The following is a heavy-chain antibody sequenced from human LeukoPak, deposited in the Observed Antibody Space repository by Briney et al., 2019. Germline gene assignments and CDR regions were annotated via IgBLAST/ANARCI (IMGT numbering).Heavy chain of an antibody. J-gene: IGHJ4*02. Sequence: ASVKVSCKASGYTFTSYGISWERQAPGQGLEWMGWISAYNGNTNYAQKLQGRVTMTTDTSTSTAYMELRSLRSDDTAVYYCARRGEGGYSYGSEYYWGQGTLVTVSS. D-gene: IGHD5-18*01. CDR3: ARRGEGGYSYGSEYY. CDR1: GYTFTSYG. CDR2: ISAYNGNT. V-gene: IGHV1-18*01.